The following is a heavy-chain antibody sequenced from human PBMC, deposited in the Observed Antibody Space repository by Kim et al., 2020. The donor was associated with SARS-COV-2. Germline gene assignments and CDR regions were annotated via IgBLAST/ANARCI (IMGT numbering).Heavy chain of an antibody. CDR2: MYYSGST. D-gene: IGHD6-13*01. V-gene: IGHV4-39*01. CDR3: ARHSRSNIAATGRVPYFDY. Sequence: SETLSLTCTVSGGSISSSSYYWGWIRQPPGKGLEWIGSMYYSGSTYYNPSLKSRVTISVDTSKNQFSLKLNSVTAADTAVYYCARHSRSNIAATGRVPYFDYWGQGTLVTVSS. J-gene: IGHJ4*02. CDR1: GGSISSSSYY.